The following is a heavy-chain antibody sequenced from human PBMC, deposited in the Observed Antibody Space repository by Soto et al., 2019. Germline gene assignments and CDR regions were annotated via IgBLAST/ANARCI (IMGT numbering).Heavy chain of an antibody. CDR2: IYHSGST. D-gene: IGHD3-3*01. J-gene: IGHJ4*02. CDR3: ARAYDFWSGYYFDH. Sequence: SETLSLTCAVSGGSIISGGYSWIWIRQPPGKGLEWIGYIYHSGSTYYNPSLKSRVTISVDRSKNQFSLKLSSVAAADTAVYYCARAYDFWSGYYFDHWGQGTLVTVSS. V-gene: IGHV4-30-2*01. CDR1: GGSIISGGYS.